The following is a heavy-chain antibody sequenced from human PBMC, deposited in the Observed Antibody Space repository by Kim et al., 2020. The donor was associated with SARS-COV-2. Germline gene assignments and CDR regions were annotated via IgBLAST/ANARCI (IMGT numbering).Heavy chain of an antibody. Sequence: ASVKVSCKASGYTFTGYYMHWVRQAPGQGLEWMGRINPNSGGTNYAQKFQGRVTMTRDTSISTAYMELSRLRSDDTAVYYCARGYDSSGFGAFDIWGQGTMVTVSS. J-gene: IGHJ3*02. CDR1: GYTFTGYY. D-gene: IGHD3-22*01. CDR3: ARGYDSSGFGAFDI. V-gene: IGHV1-2*06. CDR2: INPNSGGT.